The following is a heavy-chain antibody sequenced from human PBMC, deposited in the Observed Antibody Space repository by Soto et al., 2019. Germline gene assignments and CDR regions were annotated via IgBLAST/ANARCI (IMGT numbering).Heavy chain of an antibody. CDR2: IYTAGGT. CDR3: ARALPVAKGGFDP. Sequence: GGSLRLSCAASGFTVSDTYMTWVRQPPGKGLECVSVIYTAGGTNYADSVKGRFIISRDNSKNTLYLQMNSLRAEDTAVYYCARALPVAKGGFDPWGQGTLVTVSS. V-gene: IGHV3-53*01. D-gene: IGHD2-2*01. J-gene: IGHJ5*02. CDR1: GFTVSDTY.